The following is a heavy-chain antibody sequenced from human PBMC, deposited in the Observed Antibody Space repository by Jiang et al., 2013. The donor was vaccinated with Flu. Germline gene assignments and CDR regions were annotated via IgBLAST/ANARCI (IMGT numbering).Heavy chain of an antibody. D-gene: IGHD6-6*01. CDR1: GGSISSSSYY. CDR3: ARYSSSGDFDY. CDR2: IYYSGST. J-gene: IGHJ4*02. V-gene: IGHV4-39*07. Sequence: PGLVKPSETLSLTCTVSGGSISSSSYYWGWIRQPPGKGLEWTGSIYYSGSTSYNSSLESRVTISADTSKNQFSLKLTSVTAADTAVYYCARYSSSGDFDYWGQGTLVTVSS.